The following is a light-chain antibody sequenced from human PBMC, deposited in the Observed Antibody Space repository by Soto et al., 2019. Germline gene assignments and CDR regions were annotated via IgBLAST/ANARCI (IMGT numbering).Light chain of an antibody. J-gene: IGKJ1*01. CDR1: QSVSSSY. CDR2: GAS. V-gene: IGKV3-20*01. CDR3: QHYGTSPQT. Sequence: EIVLTQSPGTLSLSPGERATLSCRASQSVSSSYLAWYQQKPGQAPRLLIYGASNRATGIPDRFSGSGSGTDFTLTISRLEPEDCAVYYCQHYGTSPQTFGQGTKVEIE.